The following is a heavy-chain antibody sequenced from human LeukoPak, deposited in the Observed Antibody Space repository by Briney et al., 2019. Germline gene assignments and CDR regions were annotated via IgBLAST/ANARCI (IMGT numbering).Heavy chain of an antibody. CDR2: IIPIFGTA. CDR3: ARETDSSGWAY. D-gene: IGHD6-19*01. J-gene: IGHJ4*02. CDR1: GYTFTSYG. V-gene: IGHV1-69*05. Sequence: SVKVSCKASGYTFTSYGISWVRQAPGQGLEWMGGIIPIFGTANYAQKFQGRVTITTDESTSTAYMELSSLRSEDTAVYYCARETDSSGWAYWGQGTLVTVSS.